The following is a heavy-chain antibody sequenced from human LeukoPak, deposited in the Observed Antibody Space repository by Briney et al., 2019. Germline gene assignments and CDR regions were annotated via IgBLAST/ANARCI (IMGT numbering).Heavy chain of an antibody. CDR2: INHSGST. CDR1: GDSISSRSYY. J-gene: IGHJ4*02. Sequence: SETLSLTCTVSGDSISSRSYYWGWIRQPPGKGLEWIGEINHSGSTNYNPSLKSRVTISVDTSKNQFSLKLSSVTAADTAVYYCARGRRYYDSSGLFDYWGQGTLVTVSS. V-gene: IGHV4-39*07. D-gene: IGHD3-22*01. CDR3: ARGRRYYDSSGLFDY.